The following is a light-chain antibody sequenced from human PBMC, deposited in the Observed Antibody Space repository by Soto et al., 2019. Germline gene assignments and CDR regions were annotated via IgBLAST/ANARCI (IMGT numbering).Light chain of an antibody. CDR1: QDISTS. CDR3: QQADSFPLT. J-gene: IGKJ4*01. CDR2: AAS. V-gene: IGKV1-12*01. Sequence: DIQMTQSPSSVSASVGDRVIITCRASQDISTSLAWYQQKPEKAPNLLIYAASRLQRGVPSRFSGSGSRTDFTLTISSLKPEDFASYYCQQADSFPLTFGGGTKVEIK.